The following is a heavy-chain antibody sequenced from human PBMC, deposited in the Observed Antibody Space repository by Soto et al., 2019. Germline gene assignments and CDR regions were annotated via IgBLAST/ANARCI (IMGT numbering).Heavy chain of an antibody. Sequence: SVKVSCKASGGTFSSYAISWVRQAPGQGLEWMGGIIPIFGTANYAQKFQGRVTITADESTSTAYMELSSLRSEDTAVYYCARDPGDCGGSCYLVYWGQGTLVTVSS. D-gene: IGHD2-15*01. J-gene: IGHJ4*02. V-gene: IGHV1-69*13. CDR1: GGTFSSYA. CDR3: ARDPGDCGGSCYLVY. CDR2: IIPIFGTA.